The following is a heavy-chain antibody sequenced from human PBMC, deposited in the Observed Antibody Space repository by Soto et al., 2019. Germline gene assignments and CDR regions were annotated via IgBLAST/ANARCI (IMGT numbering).Heavy chain of an antibody. CDR2: ISSSSSYI. D-gene: IGHD6-19*01. V-gene: IGHV3-21*01. CDR1: GFTFSSYS. CDR3: ARPKGSSGWYYFDY. J-gene: IGHJ4*02. Sequence: GGSLRLSCAASGFTFSSYSMNWVRQAPGKGLEWVSSISSSSSYIYYADSVKGRFTISRDNAKNSLYLQMNSLRAEDTAVYYCARPKGSSGWYYFDYWGQGTLVTVSS.